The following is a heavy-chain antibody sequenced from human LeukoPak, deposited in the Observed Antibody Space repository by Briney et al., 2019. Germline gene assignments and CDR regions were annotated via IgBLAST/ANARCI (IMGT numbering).Heavy chain of an antibody. D-gene: IGHD6-19*01. CDR2: IHADSGNT. J-gene: IGHJ3*02. V-gene: IGHV1-3*01. Sequence: GASVKVSCKTSGYTFTTCAVHWVRQAPGQRLEWMGWIHADSGNTKYSQKLQGRVAIARDTSASTIYMELTSLRIEDTAVYFCTIGLAGDWDAFDIWGLGTTVTVSS. CDR3: TIGLAGDWDAFDI. CDR1: GYTFTTCA.